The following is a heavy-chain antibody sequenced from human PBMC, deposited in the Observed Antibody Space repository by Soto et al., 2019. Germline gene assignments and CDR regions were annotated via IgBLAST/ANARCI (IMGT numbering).Heavy chain of an antibody. J-gene: IGHJ5*02. CDR3: ARDLLFMVTATTWFDP. V-gene: IGHV4-38-2*02. Sequence: AETLSVTWAVCGDAISKGYYWGWVGQPPGKGLEWIGSIYHTGNIYYNPSLERRLTISIDTSRNQSSLQLSPVTAADTAGYYCARDLLFMVTATTWFDP. CDR1: GDAISKGYY. D-gene: IGHD5-18*01. CDR2: IYHTGNI.